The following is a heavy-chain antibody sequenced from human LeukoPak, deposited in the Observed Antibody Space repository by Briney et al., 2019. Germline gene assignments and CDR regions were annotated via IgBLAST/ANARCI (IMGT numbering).Heavy chain of an antibody. D-gene: IGHD2-15*01. J-gene: IGHJ4*02. V-gene: IGHV3-30*04. CDR2: ISYDGSNK. CDR1: GFTFSSYA. Sequence: PGRSLRLSCAASGFTFSSYAMHWVRQAPGKGLEWVAVISYDGSNKYYADSVKGRFTISRDNSKNTLYLQMNSLRAEDTAVYYCAREGRPVLRYCSGGSCYHGFDYWGQGTLVTVSS. CDR3: AREGRPVLRYCSGGSCYHGFDY.